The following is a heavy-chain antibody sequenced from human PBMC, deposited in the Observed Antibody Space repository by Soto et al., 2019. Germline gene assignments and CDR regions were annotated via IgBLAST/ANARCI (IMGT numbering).Heavy chain of an antibody. CDR1: GFSFSSYG. CDR3: ARESYSVAYGMDV. Sequence: QVHLVESGGGVVQPGRSLRLSCAASGFSFSSYGMHWVRQAPGKGLEWVAVIWYDGSNKYYADSVKGRLTISRDNSKNTLYLQMNSLRAEDTAVYYCARESYSVAYGMDVWGRGTTVAVPS. D-gene: IGHD1-26*01. CDR2: IWYDGSNK. V-gene: IGHV3-33*01. J-gene: IGHJ6*02.